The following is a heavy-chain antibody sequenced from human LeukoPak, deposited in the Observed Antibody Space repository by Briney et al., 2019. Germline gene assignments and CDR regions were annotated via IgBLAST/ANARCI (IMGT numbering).Heavy chain of an antibody. J-gene: IGHJ4*02. V-gene: IGHV3-23*01. D-gene: IGHD3-3*01. CDR3: AKANSITIFGVISPVDY. CDR1: GFTFSSYA. Sequence: SGGSLRLSCAASGFTFSSYAMHWVRQAPGKGLEWVSTISDSGDNTYYADSVKGRFTISRDNSKNTLYLQMNSLRAGDTAVYYCAKANSITIFGVISPVDYWGQGTLVTVSS. CDR2: ISDSGDNT.